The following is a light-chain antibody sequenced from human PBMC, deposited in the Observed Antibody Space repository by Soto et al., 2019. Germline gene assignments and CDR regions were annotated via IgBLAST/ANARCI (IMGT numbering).Light chain of an antibody. Sequence: EIVMTQSPGTLSLSPGERATLSCRASQSVSSNLAWYQQKPGQAPRLLVYGSSNRATGIPDRFSGSGSVRDFTLTIDGPESEDSAVYYCQQYDDSSVIFGQGTRLEIK. CDR3: QQYDDSSVI. CDR2: GSS. CDR1: QSVSSN. J-gene: IGKJ5*01. V-gene: IGKV3D-15*01.